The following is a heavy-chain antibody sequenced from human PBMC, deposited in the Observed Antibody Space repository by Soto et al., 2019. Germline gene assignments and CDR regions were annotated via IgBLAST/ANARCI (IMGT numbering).Heavy chain of an antibody. D-gene: IGHD6-25*01. CDR3: ARTPTAAAMYYYYAMAV. CDR1: GYTFTSYG. Sequence: ASVKVSCKASGYTFTSYGISWVRQAPGQGLEWMGWISAYNGNTNYAQKLQGRVTMTTDTSTSTAYMELRSLRSDDTAVYYCARTPTAAAMYYYYAMAVRGQGPTVAVS. CDR2: ISAYNGNT. J-gene: IGHJ6*02. V-gene: IGHV1-18*01.